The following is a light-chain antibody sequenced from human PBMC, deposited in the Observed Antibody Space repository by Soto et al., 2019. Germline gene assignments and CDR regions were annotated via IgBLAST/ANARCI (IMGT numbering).Light chain of an antibody. J-gene: IGKJ1*01. CDR1: QSVSSY. CDR2: DAS. CDR3: QQRSNWPPT. V-gene: IGKV3-11*01. Sequence: EIVLTQSPATLSLSPGERATLSCRASQSVSSYLAWYKQKPGQAPRLLIYDASNRATGIPARFSGSGSGTDFTLTISSLEPEDFAVYYCQQRSNWPPTFGQWTKVDIK.